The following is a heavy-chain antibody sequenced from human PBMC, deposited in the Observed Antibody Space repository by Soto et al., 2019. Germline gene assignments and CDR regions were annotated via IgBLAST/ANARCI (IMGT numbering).Heavy chain of an antibody. CDR1: DCNIADGFS. D-gene: IGHD2-2*01. CDR3: ARDWGTVFYQLDF. J-gene: IGHJ4*02. Sequence: PLEPHSLTCAVSDCNIADGFSWCWIRQHPGKGLEWIGSIYHSGSTYYNRSLKSRVTISSDASKNQISLKLSSVTAADTALYYCARDWGTVFYQLDFWGQGTLVTVSS. CDR2: IYHSGST. V-gene: IGHV4-38-2*02.